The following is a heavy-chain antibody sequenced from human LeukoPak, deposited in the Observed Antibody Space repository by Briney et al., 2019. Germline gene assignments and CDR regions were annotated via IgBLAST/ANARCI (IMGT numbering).Heavy chain of an antibody. CDR3: ARTAAGTFFDY. J-gene: IGHJ4*02. CDR1: GFTVSSNY. D-gene: IGHD6-13*01. CDR2: IYSGGYT. Sequence: PGGSLRLSCAVSGFTVSSNYMSWVRQAPGKGLEWVSIIYSGGYTFYADSVRGRFTISRDNSKNTLYLQMNSLRAEDTAVYYCARTAAGTFFDYWGQGTPVTVSS. V-gene: IGHV3-53*01.